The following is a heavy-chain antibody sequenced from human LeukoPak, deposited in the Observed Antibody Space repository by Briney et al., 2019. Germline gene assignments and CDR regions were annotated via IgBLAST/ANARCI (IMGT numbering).Heavy chain of an antibody. CDR1: GFTFSSYW. V-gene: IGHV3-74*01. D-gene: IGHD3/OR15-3a*01. CDR2: INSDGSST. J-gene: IGHJ4*02. Sequence: GGSLRLSCAASGFTFSSYWMHWVRQAPGKGLVWVSRINSDGSSTSYADSVKGRFTISRDNAKNTLYLQVNSLRAEDTAVYYCASGTGYYPSDYWGQGTLVTVSS. CDR3: ASGTGYYPSDY.